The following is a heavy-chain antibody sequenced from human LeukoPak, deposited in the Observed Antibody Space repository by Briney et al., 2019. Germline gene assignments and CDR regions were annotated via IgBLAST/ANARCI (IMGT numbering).Heavy chain of an antibody. Sequence: GGSLRLSCAASGFTLSDNYMSWVRQAPGQGLESVSILYTGGSTYYADSVKGRFTNSRDNSKNTVYLQMNSLRAEDTAVYFCARVDYYDSSTSPYWGQGTLVTVSS. D-gene: IGHD3-22*01. CDR2: LYTGGST. V-gene: IGHV3-53*01. J-gene: IGHJ4*02. CDR1: GFTLSDNY. CDR3: ARVDYYDSSTSPY.